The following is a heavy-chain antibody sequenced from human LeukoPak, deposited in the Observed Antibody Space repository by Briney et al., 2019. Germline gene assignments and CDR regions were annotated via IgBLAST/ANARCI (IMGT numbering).Heavy chain of an antibody. CDR2: IYTSGST. D-gene: IGHD6-19*01. CDR1: GGSISSGSYY. CDR3: ARQVGSGWYYFDY. V-gene: IGHV4-61*02. Sequence: PSETLSLTCTVSGGSISSGSYYWSWIRQPAGKGLEWIGRIYTSGSTNYNPSLKSRVTISVDTSKNQFSLKLSSVTAADTAVYYCARQVGSGWYYFDYWGQGTLVTVSS. J-gene: IGHJ4*02.